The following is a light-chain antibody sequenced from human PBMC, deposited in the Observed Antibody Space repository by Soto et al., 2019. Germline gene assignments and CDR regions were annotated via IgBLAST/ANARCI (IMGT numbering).Light chain of an antibody. CDR3: SSYTTSSTLV. V-gene: IGLV2-14*01. J-gene: IGLJ2*01. CDR1: SSDVGYYNY. Sequence: QSVLTQPASVSGSPGQSITISCTGTSSDVGYYNYVSWYQQHPGKAPKLMIYEVSNRPSGVSNRFSGSKSGNTASLTISGLQVEDEADYYCSSYTTSSTLVFGGGTKLTVL. CDR2: EVS.